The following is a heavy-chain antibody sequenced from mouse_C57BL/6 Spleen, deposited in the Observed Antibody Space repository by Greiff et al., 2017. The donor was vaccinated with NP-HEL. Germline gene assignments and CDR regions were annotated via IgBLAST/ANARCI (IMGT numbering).Heavy chain of an antibody. CDR3: ARKTFTTSYAMDY. D-gene: IGHD1-1*01. J-gene: IGHJ4*01. V-gene: IGHV5-17*01. CDR2: ISSGSSTI. CDR1: GFTFSDYG. Sequence: EVQRVESGGGLVKPGGSLKLSCAASGFTFSDYGMHWVRQAPEQGLEWVAYISSGSSTIYYADTVKGRSTISRDNAKNTLFLQMTSLRSEDTAMYYCARKTFTTSYAMDYWGQGTSVTVSS.